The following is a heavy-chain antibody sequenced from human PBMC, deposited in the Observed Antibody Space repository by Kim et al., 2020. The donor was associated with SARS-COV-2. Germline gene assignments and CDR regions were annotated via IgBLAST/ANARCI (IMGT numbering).Heavy chain of an antibody. J-gene: IGHJ6*02. CDR2: IIPIFGTA. CDR1: GGTFSSYA. CDR3: ARDGHGYSYGDDYYYGMDV. Sequence: SVKVSCKASGGTFSSYAISWVRQAPGQGLEWMGGIIPIFGTANYARKFQGRVTITADESTSTAYMELSSLRSEDTAVYYCARDGHGYSYGDDYYYGMDVWGQGTTVTVSS. V-gene: IGHV1-69*13. D-gene: IGHD5-18*01.